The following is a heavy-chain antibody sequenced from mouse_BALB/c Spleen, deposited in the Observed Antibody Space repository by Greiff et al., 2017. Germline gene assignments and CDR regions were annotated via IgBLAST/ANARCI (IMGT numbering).Heavy chain of an antibody. CDR1: GFTFSSYC. D-gene: IGHD1-1*01. Sequence: EVHLVESGGGLVQPGGSLKLSCAASGFTFSSYCMSWVRQTPDKRLALVATINSNGGSTYSPDSVKGRVTIARDNAKNNLYLQMSSLKSEDKAMDYCARDPTLEYYGGMDYWGQGTSVTVSS. V-gene: IGHV5-6-3*01. J-gene: IGHJ4*01. CDR2: INSNGGST. CDR3: ARDPTLEYYGGMDY.